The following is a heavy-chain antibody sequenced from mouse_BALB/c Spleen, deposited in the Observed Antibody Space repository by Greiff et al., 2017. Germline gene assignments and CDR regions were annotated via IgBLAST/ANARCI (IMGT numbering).Heavy chain of an antibody. D-gene: IGHD2-4*01. CDR1: GYTFTSYY. CDR3: ARHGRLRRDWYFDV. CDR2: INPSNGRT. J-gene: IGHJ1*01. Sequence: VQLQQPGAELVKPGASVKLSCKASGYTFTSYYMYWVKQRPGQGLEWIGGINPSNGRTNYNEKFKSKATLTVDKSSSTAYMQLSSLTSEDSAVYYCARHGRLRRDWYFDVWGAGTTVTVSS. V-gene: IGHV1S81*02.